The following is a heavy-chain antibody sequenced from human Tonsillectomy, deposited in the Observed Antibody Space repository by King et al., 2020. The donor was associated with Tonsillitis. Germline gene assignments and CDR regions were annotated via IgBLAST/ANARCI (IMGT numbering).Heavy chain of an antibody. D-gene: IGHD7-27*01. V-gene: IGHV4-39*01. CDR3: AGLSPDVEPHWGLDYYYYGMDV. CDR2: IYYSGST. Sequence: QLQESGPGLVKPSETLSLTCTVSGGSISSSSYYWGWIRQPPGKGLEWIGSIYYSGSTYYNPSLKSRVTISVDTSKNQFSLKLSSVTAADTAVDYCAGLSPDVEPHWGLDYYYYGMDVWGQGTTVTVSS. J-gene: IGHJ6*02. CDR1: GGSISSSSYY.